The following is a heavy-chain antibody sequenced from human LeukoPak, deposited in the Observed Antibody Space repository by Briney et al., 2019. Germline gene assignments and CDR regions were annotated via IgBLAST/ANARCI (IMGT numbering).Heavy chain of an antibody. V-gene: IGHV4-30-2*01. J-gene: IGHJ5*02. D-gene: IGHD2-21*01. Sequence: SQTLSLICAVSGGSISSGGYSWSWIRQPPGKGLEWIGYIYHSGSTYYNPSLKSRVTISVDRSKNQFSLKLSSVTAADTAVYYCAREDEVNNWFDPWGQGTLVTVSS. CDR2: IYHSGST. CDR1: GGSISSGGYS. CDR3: AREDEVNNWFDP.